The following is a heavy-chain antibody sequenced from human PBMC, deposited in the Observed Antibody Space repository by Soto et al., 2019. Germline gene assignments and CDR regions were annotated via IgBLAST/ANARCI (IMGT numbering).Heavy chain of an antibody. CDR3: ASERSAYSYGYGGGY. V-gene: IGHV1-69*13. CDR2: IIPIFGTA. CDR1: GGTFSSYA. Sequence: ASVKVSCKASGGTFSSYAISWVRQAPGQGLEWMGGIIPIFGTANYAQKFQGRVTITADESTSTAYMELSSLRSEDTAGYYCASERSAYSYGYGGGYWGQGTLVTVSS. D-gene: IGHD5-18*01. J-gene: IGHJ4*02.